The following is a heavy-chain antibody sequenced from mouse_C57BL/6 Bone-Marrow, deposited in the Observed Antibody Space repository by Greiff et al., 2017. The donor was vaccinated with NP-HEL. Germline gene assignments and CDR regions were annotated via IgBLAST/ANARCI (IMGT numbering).Heavy chain of an antibody. V-gene: IGHV1-64*01. CDR2: IHPNSGST. Sequence: VQLQQPGAELVKPGASVKLSCKASGYTFTSYWMHWVKQRPGQGLEWIGMIHPNSGSTNYNEKFKSKATLTVDKSSSTAYMQLSSLTSEDSAVYYCARIYYGSVFAYWGQGTLVTVSA. CDR3: ARIYYGSVFAY. CDR1: GYTFTSYW. D-gene: IGHD1-1*01. J-gene: IGHJ3*01.